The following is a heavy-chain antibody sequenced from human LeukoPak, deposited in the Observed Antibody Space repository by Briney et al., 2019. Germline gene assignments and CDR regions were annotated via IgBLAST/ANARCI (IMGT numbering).Heavy chain of an antibody. CDR3: ASEGPHYYDSSGYYYLRFAY. V-gene: IGHV3-23*01. CDR1: GFTFSSYA. D-gene: IGHD3-22*01. CDR2: ISGSGRST. Sequence: PGGSLRLSCAASGFTFSSYAMSWVRQAPGKGLEWVSAISGSGRSTYYADPVKDRFTISRDNSKNTLYLQMNSLRAEDTAVYYCASEGPHYYDSSGYYYLRFAYWGQGTLVTVSS. J-gene: IGHJ4*02.